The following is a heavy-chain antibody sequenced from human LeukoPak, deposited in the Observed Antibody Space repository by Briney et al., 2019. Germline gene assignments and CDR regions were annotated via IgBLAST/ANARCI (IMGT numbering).Heavy chain of an antibody. CDR1: GYTFTNYG. Sequence: VASVKVSCKASGYTFTNYGISWVRQAPGQGLQWMGWISAKNGNTKYAEKFQGRGTMTTDTSTNTAYMELRSLRSDDTAVYYCARDRRDYYDSSGYFDNWGQGTLVTVSS. CDR3: ARDRRDYYDSSGYFDN. J-gene: IGHJ4*02. D-gene: IGHD3-22*01. CDR2: ISAKNGNT. V-gene: IGHV1-18*01.